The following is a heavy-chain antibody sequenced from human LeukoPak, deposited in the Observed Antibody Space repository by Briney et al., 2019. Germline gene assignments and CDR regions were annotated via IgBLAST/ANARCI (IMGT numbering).Heavy chain of an antibody. CDR1: GITFNNYG. D-gene: IGHD6-25*01. CDR3: TRDPSEASHPYYFDY. V-gene: IGHV3-21*01. J-gene: IGHJ4*02. CDR2: ISSSSSYI. Sequence: PGGSLRLSCAASGITFNNYGLNWVRQAPGKGLEWVSFISSSSSYIYYADSVKGRFTISRDNAKNSLHLQMNSLRAGDTAVYYCTRDPSEASHPYYFDYWGQGILVTVSS.